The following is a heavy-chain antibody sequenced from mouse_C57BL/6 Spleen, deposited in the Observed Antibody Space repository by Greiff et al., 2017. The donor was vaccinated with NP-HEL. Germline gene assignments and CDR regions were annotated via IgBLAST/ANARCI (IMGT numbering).Heavy chain of an antibody. J-gene: IGHJ2*01. CDR1: GYTFTSYW. CDR3: ARYSSGYGGDY. CDR2: IDPSDSYT. V-gene: IGHV1-50*01. D-gene: IGHD3-2*02. Sequence: VQLQQPGAELVKPGASVKLSCKASGYTFTSYWMQWVKQRPGQGLEWIGEIDPSDSYTNYNQKFKGKATLTVDTSSSTAYMQLSSLTSEDSAVYYCARYSSGYGGDYWGQGTTLTVSS.